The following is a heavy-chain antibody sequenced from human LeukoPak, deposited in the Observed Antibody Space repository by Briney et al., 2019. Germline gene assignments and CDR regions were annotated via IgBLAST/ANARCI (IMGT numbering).Heavy chain of an antibody. D-gene: IGHD2-15*01. J-gene: IGHJ4*02. V-gene: IGHV7-4-1*02. Sequence: ASVKVSCKASGYTFTSYGISWVRQAPGQGLEWMGWINTNTGNPTYAQGFTGRFVFSLDTSVSTAYLQISSLKAEDTAVYYCASRYCSGGSCYLGPWGQGTLVTVSS. CDR1: GYTFTSYG. CDR3: ASRYCSGGSCYLGP. CDR2: INTNTGNP.